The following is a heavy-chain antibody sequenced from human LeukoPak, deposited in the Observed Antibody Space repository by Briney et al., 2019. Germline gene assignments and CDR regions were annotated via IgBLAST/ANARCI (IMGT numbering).Heavy chain of an antibody. V-gene: IGHV3-53*01. D-gene: IGHD7-27*01. J-gene: IGHJ6*03. CDR1: GFTLGDYA. CDR3: ARARWGSGYYYYYMDV. Sequence: GGSLRLSCTGSGFTLGDYALSWVRQAPGKGLEWVSVIYSGGSTYYADSVKGRFTISRDNSKNTLYLQMNSLRAEDTAVYYCARARWGSGYYYYYMDVWGKGTTVIVSS. CDR2: IYSGGST.